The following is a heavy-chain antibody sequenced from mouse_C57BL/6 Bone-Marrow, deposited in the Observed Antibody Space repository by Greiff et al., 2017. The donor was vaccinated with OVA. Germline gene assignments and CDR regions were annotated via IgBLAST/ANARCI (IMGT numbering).Heavy chain of an antibody. CDR2: IYPGSGNT. Sequence: VMLVESGAELVRPGASVKLSCKASGYTFTDYYINWVKQRPGQGLEWIARIYPGSGNTYYNEKFKGKATLTAEKSSSTAYMQLSSLTSEDSAVYFCARGPFYYGSSSNYFDVWGQGTTLTVSS. CDR1: GYTFTDYY. J-gene: IGHJ2*01. D-gene: IGHD1-1*01. CDR3: ARGPFYYGSSSNYFDV. V-gene: IGHV1-76*01.